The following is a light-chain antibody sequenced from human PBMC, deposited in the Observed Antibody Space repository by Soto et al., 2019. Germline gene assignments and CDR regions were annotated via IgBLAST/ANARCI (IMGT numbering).Light chain of an antibody. Sequence: EIVLTQSPATLSLSPGERATLSCRASQIVNSYLAWYQQKPGLAPRLLIYDASSRATGTPARFSGSGSGTDFTLTISSLEPEDFAVYYCQHRSIWPVSFGQGTRLEIK. V-gene: IGKV3-11*01. CDR3: QHRSIWPVS. J-gene: IGKJ5*01. CDR2: DAS. CDR1: QIVNSY.